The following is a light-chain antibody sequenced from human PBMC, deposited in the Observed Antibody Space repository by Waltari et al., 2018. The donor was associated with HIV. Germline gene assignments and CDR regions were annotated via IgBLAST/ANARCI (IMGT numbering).Light chain of an antibody. CDR1: SSHIRRNY. V-gene: IGLV1-47*02. CDR2: NSN. J-gene: IGLJ2*01. CDR3: AVLDDILNSPV. Sequence: QSAPTQSPSASGTPGQRVTTSCSGSSSHIRRNYVYWYQQIPGMAPTPLSQNSNQSPSGGPDRFSGSKSGTSASLAISGLRSEDDADYDCAVLDDILNSPVFGGGTKVTVL.